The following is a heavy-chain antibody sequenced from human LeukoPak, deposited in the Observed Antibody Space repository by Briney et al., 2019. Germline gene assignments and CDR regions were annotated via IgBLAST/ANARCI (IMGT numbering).Heavy chain of an antibody. CDR1: GFDVSGYW. J-gene: IGHJ5*02. V-gene: IGHV3-74*01. CDR2: IRIDGSDT. CDR3: ARDRGDATPLDP. Sequence: GGSLRLSCEVSGFDVSGYWMHWVRQAPGKGLEWVSLIRIDGSDTSPAASVRGRFTTSKDSAKNAVYLQMGSLRVEDTAIYYCARDRGDATPLDPWGQGALVTVSS.